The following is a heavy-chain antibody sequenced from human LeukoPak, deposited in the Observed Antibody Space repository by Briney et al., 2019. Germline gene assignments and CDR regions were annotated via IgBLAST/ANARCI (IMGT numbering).Heavy chain of an antibody. V-gene: IGHV3-23*01. J-gene: IGHJ4*02. CDR1: GFTFSSYA. Sequence: GGSLRLSCAASGFTFSSYAMSWVRQAPGKGLEWVSAIGGDGRGTDYADSVKGRFTISRDNSKNTLYLQMNGLRVEDTARYYCARRVGGTPDYWGPGTQVTVSS. CDR3: ARRVGGTPDY. D-gene: IGHD1-26*01. CDR2: IGGDGRGT.